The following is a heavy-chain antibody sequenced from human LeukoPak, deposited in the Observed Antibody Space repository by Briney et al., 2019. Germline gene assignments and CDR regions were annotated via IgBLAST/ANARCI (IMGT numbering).Heavy chain of an antibody. J-gene: IGHJ4*02. CDR1: GFTFSGYA. Sequence: PGGSLRLSCAASGFTFSGYAMAWVRQAPGKGLEWVSSITITGSSPSYADSVKGRFTISRDNSKNPLYLQMNSLRAEDTAVYFCAKSSSSWSYYFNYWGQGTLVTVSS. CDR3: AKSSSSWSYYFNY. CDR2: ITITGSSP. D-gene: IGHD6-13*01. V-gene: IGHV3-23*01.